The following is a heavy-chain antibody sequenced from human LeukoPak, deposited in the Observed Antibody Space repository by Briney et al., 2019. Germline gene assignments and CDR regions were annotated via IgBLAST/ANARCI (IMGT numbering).Heavy chain of an antibody. D-gene: IGHD2-2*01. Sequence: SETLSLTCTVSGGSISSYYWSWIRQPAGKGLEWIGRIYSSGSTNYNPSLKSRVTMSLDTSKNQFSLKLTSVTAADTAVYYCARDRGRCSSTSCKGGAFDIWGQGTMVTVSS. CDR3: ARDRGRCSSTSCKGGAFDI. CDR2: IYSSGST. J-gene: IGHJ3*02. CDR1: GGSISSYY. V-gene: IGHV4-4*07.